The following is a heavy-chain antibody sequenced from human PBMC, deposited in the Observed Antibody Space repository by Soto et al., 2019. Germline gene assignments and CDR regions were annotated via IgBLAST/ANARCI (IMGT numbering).Heavy chain of an antibody. CDR2: INPNSGGT. V-gene: IGHV1-2*04. J-gene: IGHJ6*02. CDR3: ARNHSYCSSTSCYSGYGMDV. D-gene: IGHD2-2*01. CDR1: GYTFTSYG. Sequence: GASVKVSCKASGYTFTSYGISWVRQAPGQGLEWMGWINPNSGGTNYAQKFQGWVTMTRDTSISTAYMELSRLRSDDTAVYYCARNHSYCSSTSCYSGYGMDVWGQGTTVTVSS.